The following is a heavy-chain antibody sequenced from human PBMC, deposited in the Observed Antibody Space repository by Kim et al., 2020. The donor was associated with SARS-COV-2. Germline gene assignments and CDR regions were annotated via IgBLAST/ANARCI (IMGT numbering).Heavy chain of an antibody. CDR2: IIPIFGTA. V-gene: IGHV1-69*13. Sequence: PSVKVSCKASGGTFSSYAISWVRQAPGQGLEWMGGIIPIFGTANYAQKFQGRVTITADESTSTAYMELSSLRSEDTAVYYCATQTGGYSSSWRVDYWGQGTLVTVSS. CDR3: ATQTGGYSSSWRVDY. CDR1: GGTFSSYA. D-gene: IGHD6-13*01. J-gene: IGHJ4*02.